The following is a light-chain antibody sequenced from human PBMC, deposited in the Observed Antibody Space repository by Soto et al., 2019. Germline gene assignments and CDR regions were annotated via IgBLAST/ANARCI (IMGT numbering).Light chain of an antibody. Sequence: EIVLTQSPDPLSLSPGERATLSCRASQSVSNTYLAWYQQKPGQAPRLLIYDASSRATGIPDRFSGSGSGTDFTLTISRLEPEDFAGYYCQQYGRSAGLFTFGRGTKVDIK. J-gene: IGKJ3*01. V-gene: IGKV3-20*01. CDR2: DAS. CDR3: QQYGRSAGLFT. CDR1: QSVSNTY.